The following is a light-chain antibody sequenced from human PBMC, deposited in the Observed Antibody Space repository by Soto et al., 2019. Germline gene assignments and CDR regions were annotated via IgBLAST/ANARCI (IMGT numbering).Light chain of an antibody. CDR1: SSNIGSNT. CDR2: SNN. CDR3: AAWDDSLNVPYV. V-gene: IGLV1-44*01. Sequence: QSVLTQPPSASGTPGQRVTISCSGSSSNIGSNTVNWYQQLPGTAPKLLIYSNNQRPSGVPDRFSGSKSGTSASLAISGLQSQDEAYYYCAAWDDSLNVPYVFGTGTKATVL. J-gene: IGLJ1*01.